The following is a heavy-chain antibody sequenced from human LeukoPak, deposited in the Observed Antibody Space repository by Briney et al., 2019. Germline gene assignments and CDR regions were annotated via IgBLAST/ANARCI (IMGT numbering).Heavy chain of an antibody. CDR1: GGTFGSYA. CDR2: IIPIFGTA. CDR3: ARGAFLEWIIDH. V-gene: IGHV1-69*01. Sequence: GSSVKVSCKASGGTFGSYAISWVRQAPGQGLEWMGGIIPIFGTANYAQKFQGRVTITADESTSTAYMELSSLRSEDTAVYYCARGAFLEWIIDHWGQGTLVTVSS. D-gene: IGHD3-3*01. J-gene: IGHJ4*02.